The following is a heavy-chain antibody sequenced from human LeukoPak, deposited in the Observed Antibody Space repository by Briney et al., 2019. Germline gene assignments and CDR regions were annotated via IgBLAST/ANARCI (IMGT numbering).Heavy chain of an antibody. V-gene: IGHV4-30-2*01. CDR3: ARDDQTRYFDY. CDR2: IYHSGST. CDR1: GGSISSGGYY. J-gene: IGHJ4*02. Sequence: PSQTLSLTCTVSGGSISSGGYYWSWIRQPPGKGLEWIGYIYHSGSTYYNPSLKSRVTISVDRSKNQFSLKLSSVTAADTAVYYCARDDQTRYFDYWGQGTLVTVSS.